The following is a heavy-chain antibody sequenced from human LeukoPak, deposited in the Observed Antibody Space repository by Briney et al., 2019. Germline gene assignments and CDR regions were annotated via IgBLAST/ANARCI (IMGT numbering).Heavy chain of an antibody. J-gene: IGHJ5*02. Sequence: GGSLRLSCAASGFTFSSYGMHWVRQAPGKGLEWVSYISSSGSTIYYADSVKGRFTISRDNAKNSLYLQMNSLRAEDTAVYYCARDLALRFLEWGLTHNWFDPWGQGTLVTVSS. CDR2: ISSSGSTI. CDR1: GFTFSSYG. V-gene: IGHV3-48*04. CDR3: ARDLALRFLEWGLTHNWFDP. D-gene: IGHD3-3*01.